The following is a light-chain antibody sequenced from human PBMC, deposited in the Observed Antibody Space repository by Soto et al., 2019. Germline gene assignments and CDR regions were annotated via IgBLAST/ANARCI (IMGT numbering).Light chain of an antibody. CDR3: QQYTTSPFT. CDR2: DTS. Sequence: EVVLTQSPATLSLSPGERATLSCRASQSVSRYLAWYQQKPGQAPRLLIYDTSNRATGIPARFSGSGSGTDFTLTIGSLEPEDFAVYYCQQYTTSPFTFGPGTKVDIK. CDR1: QSVSRY. J-gene: IGKJ3*01. V-gene: IGKV3-11*01.